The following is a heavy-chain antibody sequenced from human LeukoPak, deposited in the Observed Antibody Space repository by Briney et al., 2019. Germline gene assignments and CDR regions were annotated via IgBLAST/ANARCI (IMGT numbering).Heavy chain of an antibody. J-gene: IGHJ4*02. V-gene: IGHV3-53*01. Sequence: GGSLRLSCAASGFTVSSNYMSWVRQAPGKVLEWVSVIYSGGSTYYADSVKGRFTISRDNSKNTLYLQMNSLRAEDTAVYYCSRVPPALSGWEIYFDYWGQGTLVTVSS. CDR3: SRVPPALSGWEIYFDY. D-gene: IGHD6-19*01. CDR1: GFTVSSNY. CDR2: IYSGGST.